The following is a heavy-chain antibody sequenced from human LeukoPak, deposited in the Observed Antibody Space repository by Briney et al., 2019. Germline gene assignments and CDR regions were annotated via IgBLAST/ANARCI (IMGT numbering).Heavy chain of an antibody. Sequence: SETLSLTCTVSGGSISGGYWSWIRQPPGRGLEWIGYVYTSGSTNYNPSLKSRVTISVDTSKSQFALKLSSVAAADTAVYYCAKSYFDYSTYYSYYFNLWGQGALVTVSS. CDR1: GGSISGGY. CDR3: AKSYFDYSTYYSYYFNL. CDR2: VYTSGST. V-gene: IGHV4-4*09. J-gene: IGHJ4*02. D-gene: IGHD4-11*01.